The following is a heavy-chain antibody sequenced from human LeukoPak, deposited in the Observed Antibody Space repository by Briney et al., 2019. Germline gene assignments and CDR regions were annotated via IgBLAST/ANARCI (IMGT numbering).Heavy chain of an antibody. CDR1: GFTFSSYG. Sequence: GGSLRLSCAASGFTFSSYGMHWVRQAPGKGLEWVANIKQDGSEKYYVDSVKGRFTISRDNAKNSLYLQMNSLRAEDTAVYYCARAPPLGYYYDSSGYYYGAYFDYWGQGTLVTVSS. D-gene: IGHD3-22*01. J-gene: IGHJ4*02. V-gene: IGHV3-7*01. CDR3: ARAPPLGYYYDSSGYYYGAYFDY. CDR2: IKQDGSEK.